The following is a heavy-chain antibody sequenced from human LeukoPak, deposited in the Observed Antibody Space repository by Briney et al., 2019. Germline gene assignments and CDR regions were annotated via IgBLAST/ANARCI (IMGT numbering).Heavy chain of an antibody. J-gene: IGHJ4*02. CDR1: GYTFSSYD. V-gene: IGHV1-8*01. CDR3: ARGDDMITFGGVIAD. D-gene: IGHD3-16*02. Sequence: ASVKVSCKASGYTFSSYDINWVRQAAGQGPEWMGWMNPNSGNTAYAQNFQGRVIMTRNTSISTAYMELSRLRSDDTAVYYCARGDDMITFGGVIADWGQGTLVTVSS. CDR2: MNPNSGNT.